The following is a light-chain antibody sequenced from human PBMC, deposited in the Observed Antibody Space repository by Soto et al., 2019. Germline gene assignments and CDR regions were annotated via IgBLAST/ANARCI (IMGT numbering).Light chain of an antibody. V-gene: IGKV1-12*01. CDR3: QQADSFPIT. J-gene: IGKJ5*01. CDR1: EDINSR. CDR2: AAF. Sequence: DIRMTQSPSSLSASVGDRGTISCRASEDINSRLAWYQQKPGNAPKLLIYAAFILQSGVPSRFSGYGSGTDFTLSISSLQPEDFATYYCQQADSFPITFGQGTRLEIK.